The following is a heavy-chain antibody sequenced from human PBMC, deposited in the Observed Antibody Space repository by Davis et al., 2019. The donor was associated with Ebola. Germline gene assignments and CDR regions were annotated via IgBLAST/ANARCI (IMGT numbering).Heavy chain of an antibody. V-gene: IGHV3-21*01. D-gene: IGHD2-15*01. Sequence: GGSLRLSCAASGFTFSSYWMSWVRQAPGKGLEWVSSISSDSDYIYYADSAKGRFTISRDNAKNSLFLQMNSLRAEDTAVYYCAAADIVVVVDGTSYPHAFDTWGQGTVVTVSS. CDR1: GFTFSSYW. CDR2: ISSDSDYI. J-gene: IGHJ3*02. CDR3: AAADIVVVVDGTSYPHAFDT.